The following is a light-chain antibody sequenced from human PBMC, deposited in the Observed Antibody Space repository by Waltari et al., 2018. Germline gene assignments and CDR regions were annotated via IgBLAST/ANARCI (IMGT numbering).Light chain of an antibody. V-gene: IGKV3-20*01. CDR1: PSVSSNY. Sequence: EIVFTQSPGTLSLSPGDRATLSCRASPSVSSNYLAWYQQKPGEAPRLLIYGASNRATGVPDRFTGSGSGTDFTLTISRLEPEDIAFYYCQQYGSSPWTFGQGTKVEIK. CDR3: QQYGSSPWT. J-gene: IGKJ1*01. CDR2: GAS.